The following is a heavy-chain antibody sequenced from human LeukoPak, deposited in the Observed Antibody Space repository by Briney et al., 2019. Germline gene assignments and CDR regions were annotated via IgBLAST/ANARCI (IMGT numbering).Heavy chain of an antibody. Sequence: GASVKVSCKASGYTITGYYMHWVRHAPGQGLEWMVRINPNSGGTNYAQKFQGRVTMTRDTSISTAYMELSRLRSDDTAVYYCVSANIVLVPGAICYWGERTPGTVSS. D-gene: IGHD2-2*01. CDR1: GYTITGYY. CDR3: VSANIVLVPGAICY. CDR2: INPNSGGT. J-gene: IGHJ4*02. V-gene: IGHV1-2*06.